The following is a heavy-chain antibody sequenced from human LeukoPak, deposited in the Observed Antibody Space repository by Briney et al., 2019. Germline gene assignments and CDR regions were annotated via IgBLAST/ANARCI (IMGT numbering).Heavy chain of an antibody. Sequence: GGSLRLSCAASGFSFSSYEMNWVRRAPGKGLGWVSFISSSGSTIYYADSVKGRFTISRDNAKNSLYLQMNSLRAEDTAVYYCAELGITMTGGVWGKGTTVTISS. CDR2: ISSSGSTI. CDR1: GFSFSSYE. D-gene: IGHD3-10*02. CDR3: AELGITMTGGV. J-gene: IGHJ6*04. V-gene: IGHV3-48*03.